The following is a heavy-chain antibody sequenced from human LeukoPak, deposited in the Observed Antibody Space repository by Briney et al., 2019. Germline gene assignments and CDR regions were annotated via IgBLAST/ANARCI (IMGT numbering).Heavy chain of an antibody. CDR3: ARVPDAMLGYFDY. V-gene: IGHV3-53*01. CDR2: IYSGGST. Sequence: GGSLRLSCAASGFTVISNYMSWVRQAPGKGLEWVSGIYSGGSTYYADSVKGRFTISRDNSKNTLYLQMNSLRAEDTALYYCARVPDAMLGYFDYWGQRTLVTVSS. D-gene: IGHD2-2*01. J-gene: IGHJ4*02. CDR1: GFTVISNY.